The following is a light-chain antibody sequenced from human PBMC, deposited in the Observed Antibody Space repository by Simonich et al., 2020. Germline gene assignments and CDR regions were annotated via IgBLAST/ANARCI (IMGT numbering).Light chain of an antibody. J-gene: IGLJ3*02. CDR1: SSNIGSNY. Sequence: QSVLTQPPSASGTPGQRVTISCSGSSSNIGSNYVYWYQQLPGTAPKLLIYRNQQRPSGFPGRFSGSKSGTSASLAISGLRSEDEADYYCAAWDDSLSGWVFGGGTKLTVL. V-gene: IGLV1-47*01. CDR2: RNQ. CDR3: AAWDDSLSGWV.